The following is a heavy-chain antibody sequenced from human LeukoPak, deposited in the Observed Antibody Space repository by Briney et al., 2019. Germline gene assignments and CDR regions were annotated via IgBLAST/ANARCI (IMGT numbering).Heavy chain of an antibody. CDR3: ARDHHAAGIAVADPDDY. D-gene: IGHD6-19*01. Sequence: GGSLRLSCAASGFTFSSYSMNWVRQAPGKGLEWASSISSSSSYIYYADSVKGRFTISRDNAKNSLYLQMNSLRAEDTAVYYCARDHHAAGIAVADPDDYWGQGTLVTVSS. V-gene: IGHV3-21*01. CDR2: ISSSSSYI. J-gene: IGHJ4*02. CDR1: GFTFSSYS.